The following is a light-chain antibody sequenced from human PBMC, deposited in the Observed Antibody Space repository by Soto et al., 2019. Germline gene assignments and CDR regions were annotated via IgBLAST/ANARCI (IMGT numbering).Light chain of an antibody. J-gene: IGKJ1*01. V-gene: IGKV1-9*01. CDR3: QQLNSYPQT. Sequence: IQLTQSPSSLSASVGDRVTITCRASQGISSYLAWYQQKPGKAPKLLIYAASTLQSGVPSRVSGSGSGTDFTLTISSLQPEDFATYYCQQLNSYPQTFGQGTKVDIK. CDR2: AAS. CDR1: QGISSY.